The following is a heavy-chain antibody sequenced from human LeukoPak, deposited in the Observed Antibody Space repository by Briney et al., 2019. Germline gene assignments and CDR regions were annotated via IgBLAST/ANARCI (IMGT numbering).Heavy chain of an antibody. V-gene: IGHV3-7*01. CDR2: IKQDGSEK. J-gene: IGHJ4*02. CDR1: GFTFSSYW. Sequence: GGSLRLSCAASGFTFSSYWMSWVRQAPGKGLEWVANIKQDGSEKYYVDSVKGRFIISRDNAKNSLYLQMNSLRAEDTAVYYCARDWTDTARGVFDYWGQGTLVTVSS. D-gene: IGHD5-18*01. CDR3: ARDWTDTARGVFDY.